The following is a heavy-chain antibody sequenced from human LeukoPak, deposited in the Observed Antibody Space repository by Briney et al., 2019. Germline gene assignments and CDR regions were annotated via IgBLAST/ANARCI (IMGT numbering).Heavy chain of an antibody. CDR3: ATRESSMARSH. CDR2: INEDGSVQ. V-gene: IGHV3-7*01. CDR1: GLMFRDYW. J-gene: IGHJ4*02. Sequence: GGSLRLSCVGSGLMFRDYWMNWVRQAPGKGLEWVGNINEDGSVQDYVDSVRGRFSISRDNAKNSFYLQINNLRVEDTAIYYCATRESSMARSHWGQGTLVTVSS. D-gene: IGHD3-10*01.